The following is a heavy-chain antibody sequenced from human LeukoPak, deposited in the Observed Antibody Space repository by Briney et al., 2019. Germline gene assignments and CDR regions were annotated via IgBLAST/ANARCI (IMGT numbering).Heavy chain of an antibody. Sequence: GGSLRLSCAASGFTFSSYAMSWVRQAPGKGLEWVANIKQDGSEKYYVDSVKGRFTISRDNAKNSLYLQMNSLRAEDTAVYYCARGALAAAGFDYWGQGTLVTVSS. J-gene: IGHJ4*02. CDR3: ARGALAAAGFDY. CDR2: IKQDGSEK. D-gene: IGHD6-13*01. V-gene: IGHV3-7*01. CDR1: GFTFSSYA.